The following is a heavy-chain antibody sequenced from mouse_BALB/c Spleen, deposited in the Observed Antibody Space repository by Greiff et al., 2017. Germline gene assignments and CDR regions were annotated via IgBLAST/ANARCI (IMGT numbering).Heavy chain of an antibody. CDR1: GFTFSSYT. Sequence: EVKLVESGGGLVQPGGSLKLSCAASGFTFSSYTMSWVRQTPEKRLEWVAYISNGGGSTYYPDTVKGRFTISRDNAKNTLYLEMSSLRSEDTAMYYCARDYYGSRGFDYWGQGTTLTVSS. CDR3: ARDYYGSRGFDY. CDR2: ISNGGGST. J-gene: IGHJ2*01. D-gene: IGHD1-1*01. V-gene: IGHV5-12-2*01.